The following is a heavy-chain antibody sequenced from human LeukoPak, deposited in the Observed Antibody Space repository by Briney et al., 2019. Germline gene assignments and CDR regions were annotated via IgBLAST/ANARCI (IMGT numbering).Heavy chain of an antibody. V-gene: IGHV3-7*01. CDR2: IKQDGSEK. J-gene: IGHJ4*02. CDR3: ARAWSYSSIDY. D-gene: IGHD2-15*01. CDR1: GFTVSSNY. Sequence: GGSLRLSCAASGFTVSSNYMSWVRQAPGKGLEWVANIKQDGSEKYYVGSVRGRFTISRDNAKNSLFLQMNSLRAEDTAVYYCARAWSYSSIDYWGQGTLVTVSS.